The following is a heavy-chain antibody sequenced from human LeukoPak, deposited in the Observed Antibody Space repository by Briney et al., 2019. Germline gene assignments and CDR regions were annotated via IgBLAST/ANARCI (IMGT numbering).Heavy chain of an antibody. D-gene: IGHD6-19*01. CDR3: ARSGPALGYSSGWYIDY. CDR1: GYTVTSYG. Sequence: GASVKVSCKASGYTVTSYGISWVRQAPGQGLEWMGWISAYNGNTNDAQKLQGRVTMTTATSTSTAYMELRSLRSDDTAVYYCARSGPALGYSSGWYIDYWGQGTLVTVSS. V-gene: IGHV1-18*01. CDR2: ISAYNGNT. J-gene: IGHJ4*02.